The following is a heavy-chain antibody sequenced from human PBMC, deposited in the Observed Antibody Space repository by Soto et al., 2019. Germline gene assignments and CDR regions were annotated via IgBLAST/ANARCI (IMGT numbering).Heavy chain of an antibody. CDR3: ARGWRRLYYYYGMDV. Sequence: SETLSLTCAVYGGSFSGYYWSWIRQPPGKGLEWIGEINHSGSTNYNPSLKSRVTISVDTSKNQFSLKLSSVTAADTAVYYCARGWRRLYYYYGMDVWGQGTPVTVSS. J-gene: IGHJ6*02. CDR2: INHSGST. CDR1: GGSFSGYY. V-gene: IGHV4-34*01.